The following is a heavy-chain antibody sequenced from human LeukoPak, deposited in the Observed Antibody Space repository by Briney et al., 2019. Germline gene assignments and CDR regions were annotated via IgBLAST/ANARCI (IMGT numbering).Heavy chain of an antibody. J-gene: IGHJ4*02. Sequence: SETLSLTCAVYGGSFSGYYWSWIRQPPGKGLEWIGDINHSGSTNYNPSLKSRVTISVDTSKNQFSLKLSSVTAADTAVYYCARVRRVWARYHDFWSGPYYFDYWGQGTLVTVSP. V-gene: IGHV4-34*01. CDR2: INHSGST. CDR1: GGSFSGYY. D-gene: IGHD3-3*01. CDR3: ARVRRVWARYHDFWSGPYYFDY.